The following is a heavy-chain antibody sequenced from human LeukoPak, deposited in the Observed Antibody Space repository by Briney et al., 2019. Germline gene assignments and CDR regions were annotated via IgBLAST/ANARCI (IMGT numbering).Heavy chain of an antibody. CDR1: GGTFSSYA. V-gene: IGHV1-69*01. Sequence: ASVKVSCKASGGTFSSYAISWVRQAPGQGLEWMGGIIPIFGTANYAQKFQGRVTITADESTSTAYMELSSLRSEDTAVYYCARAPGSGSTDFDYWGQGTLVTASS. J-gene: IGHJ4*02. CDR2: IIPIFGTA. CDR3: ARAPGSGSTDFDY. D-gene: IGHD3-10*01.